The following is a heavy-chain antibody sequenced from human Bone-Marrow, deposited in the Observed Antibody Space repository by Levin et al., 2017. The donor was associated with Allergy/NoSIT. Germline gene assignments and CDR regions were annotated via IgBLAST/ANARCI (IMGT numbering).Heavy chain of an antibody. Sequence: LSLTCAASGFSINSYWMSWVRQAPGKGLEWVANIQQDGSETNYVDSVKGRFTISRDNAKNSLYLQMNSLRGEDTAVYYCGGGSGWTSTYWGQGTVVTVSS. CDR2: IQQDGSET. V-gene: IGHV3-7*04. CDR3: GGGSGWTSTY. J-gene: IGHJ4*02. D-gene: IGHD6-19*01. CDR1: GFSINSYW.